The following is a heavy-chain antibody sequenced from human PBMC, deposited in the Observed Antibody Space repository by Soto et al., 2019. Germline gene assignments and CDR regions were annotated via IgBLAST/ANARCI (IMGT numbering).Heavy chain of an antibody. V-gene: IGHV3-53*01. J-gene: IGHJ4*02. Sequence: GGSLRLSCAASGFTVSSNYMSWVRQAPGKGLEWVSVIYSGGSTFYADSVKGRFTISRDNSKNTLYLQMNSLRAEDTAVYYCARGFTIVGAPAHEHWGPGTLVTVS. CDR1: GFTVSSNY. CDR2: IYSGGST. CDR3: ARGFTIVGAPAHEH. D-gene: IGHD1-26*01.